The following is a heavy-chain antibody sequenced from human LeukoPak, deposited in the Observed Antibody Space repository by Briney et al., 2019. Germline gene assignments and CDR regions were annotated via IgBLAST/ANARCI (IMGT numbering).Heavy chain of an antibody. CDR2: IYYRPST. CDR1: Y. CDR3: ARDLSRSIYFHY. Sequence: YXXXXRQPPGKXXEWIAYIYYRPSTNYTPSLMSRVTISVDTSKNQFSLNLSSVPAAHTAVYYCARDLSRSIYFHYWGQGTLLTVSS. J-gene: IGHJ4*02. V-gene: IGHV4-59*01.